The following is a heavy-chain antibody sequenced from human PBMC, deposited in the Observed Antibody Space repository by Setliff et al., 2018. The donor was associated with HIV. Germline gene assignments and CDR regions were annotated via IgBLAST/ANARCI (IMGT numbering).Heavy chain of an antibody. J-gene: IGHJ6*03. Sequence: SETLSLTCTVSGGSISSSSYYWGWIRQPPGKGLEWIGEINHSGSTNYNPSLKSRVTISVDTSKNQFSLKLSSVTAADTAVYYCARGPRYGSGNYYYYYYYMDVWGKGTTVTVSS. CDR1: GGSISSSSYY. D-gene: IGHD3-10*01. V-gene: IGHV4-39*07. CDR3: ARGPRYGSGNYYYYYYYMDV. CDR2: INHSGST.